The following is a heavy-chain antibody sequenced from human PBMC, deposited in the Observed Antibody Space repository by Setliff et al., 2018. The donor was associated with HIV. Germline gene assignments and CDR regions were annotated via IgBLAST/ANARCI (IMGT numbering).Heavy chain of an antibody. Sequence: PGESLKISCAASGFSFSDYHMNWVRQAPGKGLEWVGRIISKTDGGTTDYAAPVKGRFTILRDNSKNTLYLQMSSLRVEDTAVLKVSRSTVVRGVILVGYFDYWGQGTLVTVSS. J-gene: IGHJ4*02. CDR2: IISKTDGGTT. CDR1: GFSFSDYH. V-gene: IGHV3-15*01. D-gene: IGHD3-10*02. CDR3: SRSTVVRGVILVGYFDY.